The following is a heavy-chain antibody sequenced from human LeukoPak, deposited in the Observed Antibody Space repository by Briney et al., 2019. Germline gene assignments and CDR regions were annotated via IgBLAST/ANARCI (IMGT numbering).Heavy chain of an antibody. J-gene: IGHJ4*02. D-gene: IGHD5-12*01. CDR2: IRTQTHGGTT. Sequence: PGGSLRLSCAASGFTFSDYYMSWIRQAPGKWLEWVGRIRTQTHGGTTDYSTPVKGRFTISRHDSENMLYLQMNSLNTEDTAVYYCTTDWWLTEGNYFDYWGRGTLVTVSS. V-gene: IGHV3-15*01. CDR1: GFTFSDYY. CDR3: TTDWWLTEGNYFDY.